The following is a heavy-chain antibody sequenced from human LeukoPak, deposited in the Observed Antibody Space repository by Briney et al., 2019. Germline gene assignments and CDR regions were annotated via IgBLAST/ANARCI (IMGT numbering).Heavy chain of an antibody. V-gene: IGHV3-33*01. J-gene: IGHJ6*04. D-gene: IGHD2-2*01. CDR2: IWYDGSNK. CDR3: ARVHCSSTSCPYPYYYGMDV. CDR1: GFTFSSYG. Sequence: GGSLRLSCAASGFTFSSYGMHWVRQAPGKGLEWVAVIWYDGSNKYYADSVKGRFTISRDNSKNTLYLQMNNLRAEDTAVYYCARVHCSSTSCPYPYYYGMDVWAKGPRSPSPQ.